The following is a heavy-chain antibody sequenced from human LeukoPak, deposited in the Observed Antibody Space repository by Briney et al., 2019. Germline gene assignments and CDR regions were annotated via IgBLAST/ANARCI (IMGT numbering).Heavy chain of an antibody. J-gene: IGHJ4*02. CDR3: VRDLNL. CDR1: GFTFRRYW. V-gene: IGHV3-7*01. Sequence: GGSLRLSCAASGFTFRRYWMSWARQASGKGLEWVANIKQDGSEKYYVDSVKGRFTISRDNAKNSLYLQMNSLRAEDTAVYYCVRDLNLWGQGTLVTVSS. CDR2: IKQDGSEK.